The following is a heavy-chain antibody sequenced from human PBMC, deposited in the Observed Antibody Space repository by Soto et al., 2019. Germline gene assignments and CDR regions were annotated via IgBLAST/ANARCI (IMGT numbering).Heavy chain of an antibody. J-gene: IGHJ6*02. CDR2: INHSGST. Sequence: AETLCITCAVYGRTFSGYYWGWIRQPPGKGLEWIGEINHSGSTNYNPSLKSRVTISVDTSKNQFSLNLSSVTAADTAVYYCASRLDVWGQGTTVTV. CDR1: GRTFSGYY. CDR3: ASRLDV. V-gene: IGHV4-34*01.